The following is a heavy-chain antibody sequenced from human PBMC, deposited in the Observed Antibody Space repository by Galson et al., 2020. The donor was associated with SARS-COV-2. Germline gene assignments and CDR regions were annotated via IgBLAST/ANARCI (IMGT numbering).Heavy chain of an antibody. D-gene: IGHD7-27*01. J-gene: IGHJ5*01. Sequence: GESLKIYCAASGLTFSNTEMNWVRQAPGKGLEWLSYISMSGITIYYADSVKGRFTIPRDNAENSLYLQMNSLRAEDTGIYYCATGDVWFESWGQGTLVTVSS. CDR3: ATGDVWFES. CDR1: GLTFSNTE. V-gene: IGHV3-48*03. CDR2: ISMSGITI.